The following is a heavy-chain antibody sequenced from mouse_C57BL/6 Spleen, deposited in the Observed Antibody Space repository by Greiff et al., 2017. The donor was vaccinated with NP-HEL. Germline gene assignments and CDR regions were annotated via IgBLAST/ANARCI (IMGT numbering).Heavy chain of an antibody. CDR1: GFTFSSYA. Sequence: EVKLMESGGGLVKPGGSLKLSCAASGFTFSSYAMSWVRQTPEKRLEWVATISDGGSYTYYPDNVKGRFTISRDNAKNNLYLQMSHLKSEDTAMYYCARGIYYGSSPLEDFDVWGTGTTVTVSS. CDR2: ISDGGSYT. D-gene: IGHD1-1*01. J-gene: IGHJ1*03. CDR3: ARGIYYGSSPLEDFDV. V-gene: IGHV5-4*03.